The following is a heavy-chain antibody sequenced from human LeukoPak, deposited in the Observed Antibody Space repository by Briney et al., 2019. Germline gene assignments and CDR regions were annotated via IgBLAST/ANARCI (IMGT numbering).Heavy chain of an antibody. CDR2: IYPGDSDT. V-gene: IGHV5-51*01. D-gene: IGHD6-13*01. Sequence: GESLKISCKGSGYSFTSYWIGWVRQMPGKGLEWMGIIYPGDSDTRYSSSFQGQVTISADKSISTAYLQWSSLKASDTAMYYCARHGPAAGSYYYYYYYMDVWGKGTTVTVSS. CDR1: GYSFTSYW. J-gene: IGHJ6*03. CDR3: ARHGPAAGSYYYYYYYMDV.